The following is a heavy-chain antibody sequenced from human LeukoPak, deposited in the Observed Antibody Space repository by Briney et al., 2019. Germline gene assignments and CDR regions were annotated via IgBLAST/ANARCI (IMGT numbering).Heavy chain of an antibody. CDR2: IWYDGSNK. V-gene: IGHV3-33*01. CDR3: ARDVIVGTTSHFDS. D-gene: IGHD1-26*01. Sequence: GGSLRLSCAASGFIFSSYGIHWVRQAPGKGLEWVAVIWYDGSNKYYADSVKGRFTISRDNSKDTLYLQMNSLRAEDTAVYYCARDVIVGTTSHFDSWGQGTLVTVSS. J-gene: IGHJ4*02. CDR1: GFIFSSYG.